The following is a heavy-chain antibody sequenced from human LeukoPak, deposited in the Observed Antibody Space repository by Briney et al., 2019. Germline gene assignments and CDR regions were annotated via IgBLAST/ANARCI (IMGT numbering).Heavy chain of an antibody. Sequence: ASVKVSCKASGYPFTGYYMHWVRQAPGQGLEWMGRINPNSGGTNYAQKFQGRVTMTRDTSISTAYMELSRLRSDDTAVYYCARDPTYYYDSSGYYFWGQGTLVTVSS. CDR1: GYPFTGYY. D-gene: IGHD3-22*01. CDR3: ARDPTYYYDSSGYYF. CDR2: INPNSGGT. J-gene: IGHJ4*02. V-gene: IGHV1-2*06.